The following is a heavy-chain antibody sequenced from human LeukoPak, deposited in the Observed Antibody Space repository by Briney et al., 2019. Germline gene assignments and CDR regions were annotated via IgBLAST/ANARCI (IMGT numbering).Heavy chain of an antibody. D-gene: IGHD4-11*01. CDR2: ICATI. CDR3: VRDYDYNFDY. V-gene: IGHV3-69-1*02. J-gene: IGHJ4*02. Sequence: GGCLRLSCEVSGFTFSDHCMNWVRHAPGKGLEWVAYICATISYADSVRGRFTISRDNAKRSLYLEMNSLRDEDTAFYYCVRDYDYNFDYWGQGALVTVSS. CDR1: GFTFSDHC.